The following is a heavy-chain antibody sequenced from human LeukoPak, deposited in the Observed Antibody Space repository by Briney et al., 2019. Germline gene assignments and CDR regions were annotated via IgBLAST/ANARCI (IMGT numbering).Heavy chain of an antibody. V-gene: IGHV3-21*01. D-gene: IGHD3-22*01. CDR2: ISSSSSYI. J-gene: IGHJ5*02. CDR3: ARENYYYDSSGYPVLWFDP. Sequence: GGSLRLSCTASGFTFSNYAMNWVRQAPGKGLEWVSSISSSSSYIYYADSVKGRFTISRDNAKNSLYLQMNSLRAEDTAVYYCARENYYYDSSGYPVLWFDPWGQGTLVTVSS. CDR1: GFTFSNYA.